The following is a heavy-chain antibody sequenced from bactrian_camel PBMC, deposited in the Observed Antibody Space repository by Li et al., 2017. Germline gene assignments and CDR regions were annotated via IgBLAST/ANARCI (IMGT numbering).Heavy chain of an antibody. CDR1: GHISSTYV. V-gene: IGHV3S31*01. CDR2: IYTAGDNA. Sequence: VQLVESGGGSVQAGGSLRLSCVASGHISSTYVMGWFRQGQGKAREGVAAIYTAGDNAYSADSVKGRFTISRDNAKNALYLQMNNLKPEDTAMYYCAALFFRTPGSCFSQISRNGYRGRGTQVTVS. J-gene: IGHJ6*01. CDR3: AALFFRTPGSCFSQISRNGY. D-gene: IGHD6*01.